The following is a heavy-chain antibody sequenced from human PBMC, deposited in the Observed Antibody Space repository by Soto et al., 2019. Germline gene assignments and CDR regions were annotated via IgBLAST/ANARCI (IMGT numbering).Heavy chain of an antibody. CDR3: AGRYCTNGVCYTNYYYYIDV. J-gene: IGHJ6*03. V-gene: IGHV3-23*01. Sequence: EVQLLESGGGLVQPGGSLRLSCAASGFTFSTYAMSWVRQAPGKGLEWVSNITTSGGNTYYADSVQGRFTISRDNSKNTLYLQMNSLRAEDTAVYYCAGRYCTNGVCYTNYYYYIDVWGKGTTVTVSS. CDR1: GFTFSTYA. D-gene: IGHD2-8*01. CDR2: ITTSGGNT.